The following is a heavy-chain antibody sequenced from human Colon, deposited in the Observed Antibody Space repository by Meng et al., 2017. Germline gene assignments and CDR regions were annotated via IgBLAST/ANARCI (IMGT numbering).Heavy chain of an antibody. CDR1: GFTFSSYE. V-gene: IGHV3-48*03. D-gene: IGHD5-24*01. Sequence: GGSLRLSCAVSGFTFSSYEMNWVRQAPGKGLEWVSYISRCGSTIYYADSVKGRFTISRDNAKNSLYLQMNSLRSEDTAVYYCARDKRVELDGYNSLFDYLGQGTLVTVAS. CDR3: ARDKRVELDGYNSLFDY. J-gene: IGHJ4*02. CDR2: ISRCGSTI.